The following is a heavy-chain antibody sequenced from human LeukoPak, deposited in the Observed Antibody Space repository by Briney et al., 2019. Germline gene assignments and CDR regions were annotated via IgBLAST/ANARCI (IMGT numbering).Heavy chain of an antibody. CDR3: AKTQREYYDILTGYYDY. Sequence: PGRSLRLSCAASGFTFSSYGMHWVRQAPGKGLEWVAVISYDGSNKYYADSVKGRFTISRDNSKNTLYLQMNSLRAEDTAVYYCAKTQREYYDILTGYYDYWGQGTLVTVSS. J-gene: IGHJ4*02. V-gene: IGHV3-30*18. CDR2: ISYDGSNK. D-gene: IGHD3-9*01. CDR1: GFTFSSYG.